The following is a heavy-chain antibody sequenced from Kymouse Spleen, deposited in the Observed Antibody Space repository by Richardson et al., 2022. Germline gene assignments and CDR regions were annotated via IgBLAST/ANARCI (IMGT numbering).Heavy chain of an antibody. J-gene: IGHJ5*02. CDR3: ARRGRDFWSGYFLNWFDP. CDR1: GGSFSGYY. CDR2: INHSGST. D-gene: IGHD3-3*01. Sequence: QVQLQQWGAGLLKPSETLSLTCAVYGGSFSGYYWSWIRQPPGKGLEWIGEINHSGSTNYNPSLKSRVTISVDTSKNQFSLKLSSVTAADTAVYYCARRGRDFWSGYFLNWFDPWGQGTLVTVSS. V-gene: IGHV4-34*01.